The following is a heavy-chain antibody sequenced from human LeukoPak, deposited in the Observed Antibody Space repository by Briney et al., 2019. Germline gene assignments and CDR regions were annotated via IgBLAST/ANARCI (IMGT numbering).Heavy chain of an antibody. D-gene: IGHD3-10*01. CDR1: GFTFSHA. CDR2: ITGSGDST. V-gene: IGHV3-23*01. Sequence: GGSLRLSCVASGFTFSHAMNWVRQAPGKGLEWVSVITGSGDSTYYADSVKGRFTISRDNAKNSLYLQMSSLRAEDTAVYYCARYYRSGSYGFDYWGQGTLVTVSS. J-gene: IGHJ4*02. CDR3: ARYYRSGSYGFDY.